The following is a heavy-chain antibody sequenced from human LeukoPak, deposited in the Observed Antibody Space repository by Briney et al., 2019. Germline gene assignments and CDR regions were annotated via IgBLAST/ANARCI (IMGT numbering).Heavy chain of an antibody. CDR2: ISNTGGSI. D-gene: IGHD6-6*01. Sequence: GASVKVSCKASGGTFSSYPMSWVRQAPGKGLEWVSTISNTGGSIYYADSVKGRFTISRDNSKNTLYLQMNSLRAVDTAVYYCHKYSTSGTDSWGQGTLVTVSS. CDR3: HKYSTSGTDS. J-gene: IGHJ4*02. CDR1: GGTFSSYP. V-gene: IGHV3-23*01.